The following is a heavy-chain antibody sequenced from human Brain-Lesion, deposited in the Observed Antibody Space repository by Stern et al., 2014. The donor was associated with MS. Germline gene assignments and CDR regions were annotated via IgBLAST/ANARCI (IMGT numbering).Heavy chain of an antibody. V-gene: IGHV1-24*01. D-gene: IGHD1-26*01. CDR1: GYTLTELS. CDR3: ATLSPGAGGNYYRHFDY. CDR2: FDPEDGET. Sequence: QVQLMQSGAEVKKPGASVKVSCKVSGYTLTELSMHWVRQAPRKGLEWMGGFDPEDGETIYAEKFQGRVTITGDTSTDPAYMELNSLISEDTAVYYCATLSPGAGGNYYRHFDYWGQGTLVTVSS. J-gene: IGHJ4*02.